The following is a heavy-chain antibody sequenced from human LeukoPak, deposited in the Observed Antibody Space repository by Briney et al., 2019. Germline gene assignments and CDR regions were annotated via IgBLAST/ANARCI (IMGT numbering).Heavy chain of an antibody. D-gene: IGHD6-13*01. J-gene: IGHJ4*02. CDR2: IDPDGNT. V-gene: IGHV3-74*01. CDR3: ATTPKKGAAGSFDY. Sequence: GGSLRLSCSASGLTFSTYWMHWVRQAPGKGLVWVSRIDPDGNTVYADSVKGRFTISRDNSKNTLYLQMNGLRAEDTAVYYCATTPKKGAAGSFDYWGQGTLVTVSS. CDR1: GLTFSTYW.